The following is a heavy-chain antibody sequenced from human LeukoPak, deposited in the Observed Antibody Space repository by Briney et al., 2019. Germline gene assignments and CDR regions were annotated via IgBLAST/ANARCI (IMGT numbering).Heavy chain of an antibody. Sequence: PVGSLRLSCAASGFTFSDYYMSWIRQAPGKGLEWVSYISSSGSTIYYADSVKGRFTISRDNAKNSLYLQMNSLRAEDTAVYYCARDLPLFSFNYESRVPLLTPPLGDYWGQGTLVTVSS. D-gene: IGHD3-16*02. CDR3: ARDLPLFSFNYESRVPLLTPPLGDY. CDR2: ISSSGSTI. V-gene: IGHV3-11*04. J-gene: IGHJ4*02. CDR1: GFTFSDYY.